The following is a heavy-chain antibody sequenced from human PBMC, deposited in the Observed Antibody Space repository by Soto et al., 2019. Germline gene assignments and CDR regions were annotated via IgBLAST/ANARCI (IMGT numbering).Heavy chain of an antibody. Sequence: EVQLLESGGGLVQPGGSLRLSCTASGFTFSSCAMNWVRQAPGQGLEWVESVSENGGSRGGTEYADSARGRFPITRDKSKNTLYLQIDSLRGADTAEDYCASAKAVVIAALGIWGQGTMNTVSS. D-gene: IGHD2-21*01. CDR3: ASAKAVVIAALGI. CDR2: VSENGGSRGGT. CDR1: GFTFSSCA. V-gene: IGHV3-23*01. J-gene: IGHJ3*02.